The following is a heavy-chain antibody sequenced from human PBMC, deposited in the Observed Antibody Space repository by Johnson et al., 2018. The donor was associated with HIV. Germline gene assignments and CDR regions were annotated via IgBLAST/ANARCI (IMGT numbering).Heavy chain of an antibody. Sequence: EVQVVESGGGLVQPGGSLRLSCAASGITFSNYWMGWVRQAPGKGLEWVANIKEDGSEKYYVESVKGRFTISRDNAKKSLYLQMNSLRGADTAVYYCARMKRGWYVVIDIWGQGTMVTVSS. CDR1: GITFSNYW. D-gene: IGHD6-19*01. CDR3: ARMKRGWYVVIDI. J-gene: IGHJ3*02. CDR2: IKEDGSEK. V-gene: IGHV3-7*05.